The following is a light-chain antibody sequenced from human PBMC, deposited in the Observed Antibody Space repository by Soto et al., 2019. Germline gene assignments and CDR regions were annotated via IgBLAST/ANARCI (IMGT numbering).Light chain of an antibody. V-gene: IGKV3-20*01. CDR1: QSVSITF. Sequence: EIVMTQSPATLSVSPGERATLSGRASQSVSITFVAWYQQKPGQPPRLLIHGSSTRATGTPDRFSVSGSGTVFTLTISRLEPEDFGVYYCQQYSDAPQTFGQGTKVDIK. CDR2: GSS. J-gene: IGKJ1*01. CDR3: QQYSDAPQT.